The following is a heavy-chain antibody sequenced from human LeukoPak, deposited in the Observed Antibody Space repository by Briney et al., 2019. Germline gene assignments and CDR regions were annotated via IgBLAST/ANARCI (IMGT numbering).Heavy chain of an antibody. D-gene: IGHD3-10*01. CDR1: GFTFSSYA. CDR3: ARDSTYYYASGSSGPHYFDY. J-gene: IGHJ4*02. CDR2: ISYDGGIT. Sequence: GGSLRLSCAASGFTFSSYAMHWVRQAPGKGLEWVAVISYDGGITNYADSVKGRFTISRDNSKNTLYLQNSLRAEDAAVYYCARDSTYYYASGSSGPHYFDYWGQGTLVTVSS. V-gene: IGHV3-30*01.